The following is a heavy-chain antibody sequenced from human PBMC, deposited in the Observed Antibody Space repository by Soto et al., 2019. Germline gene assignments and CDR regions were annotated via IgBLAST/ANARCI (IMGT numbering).Heavy chain of an antibody. CDR2: IDSSSSDI. Sequence: EVHLAESGGGLVQPGGSLRLSCAASGLIFSSYSMNWVRQAPGKGLEWVSYIDSSSSDIHYADSVRGRFTISRDNAKKSLFLQMDNLRVEDTAVYYCARDRPVDVVPTIPTYYYYMDVWGKGTTVTVSS. CDR3: ARDRPVDVVPTIPTYYYYMDV. CDR1: GLIFSSYS. J-gene: IGHJ6*03. V-gene: IGHV3-48*01. D-gene: IGHD5-12*01.